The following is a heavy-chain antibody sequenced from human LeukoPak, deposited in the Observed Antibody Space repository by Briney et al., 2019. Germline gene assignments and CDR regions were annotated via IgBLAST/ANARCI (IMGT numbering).Heavy chain of an antibody. V-gene: IGHV4-34*01. CDR1: GGSFSGYY. D-gene: IGHD3-22*01. Sequence: SETLSLTCAVYGGSFSGYYWSWIRQPPGKGLEWIGEINHSGSTNYNPSLKSRVTISVDTSKNQFSLKLRSVTAADTAVYYCAREMLYDSTGYYFWGQGTLVTVSS. CDR2: INHSGST. J-gene: IGHJ4*02. CDR3: AREMLYDSTGYYF.